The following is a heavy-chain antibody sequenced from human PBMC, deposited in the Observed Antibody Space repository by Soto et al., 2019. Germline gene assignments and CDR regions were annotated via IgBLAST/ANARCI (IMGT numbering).Heavy chain of an antibody. V-gene: IGHV4-61*01. CDR2: IYYTGRT. Sequence: PSETLSLTCTVSGGSVSSGNYYWSWIRQPPGKGVEWIGYIYYTGRTDYNPSLKSRVTILVDTSKNQFSLKLSSVTAADTAVYYCARDCDYYYYYGMDVWGQGTTVTVSS. CDR1: GGSVSSGNYY. CDR3: ARDCDYYYYYGMDV. J-gene: IGHJ6*02.